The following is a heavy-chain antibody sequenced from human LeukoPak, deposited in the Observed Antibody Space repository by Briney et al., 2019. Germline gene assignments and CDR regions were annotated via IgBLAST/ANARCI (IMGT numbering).Heavy chain of an antibody. D-gene: IGHD2-21*01. CDR3: AKKLFQGWGFYFDY. J-gene: IGHJ4*02. CDR2: ISYDGSNK. Sequence: GGSLRLSRAASGFTFSSYGMHWVRQAPGKGLEWVAVISYDGSNKYYADSVKGRFTISRDNSKNTLYLQMNSLRAEDTAVYYCAKKLFQGWGFYFDYWGQGTLVTVSS. V-gene: IGHV3-30*18. CDR1: GFTFSSYG.